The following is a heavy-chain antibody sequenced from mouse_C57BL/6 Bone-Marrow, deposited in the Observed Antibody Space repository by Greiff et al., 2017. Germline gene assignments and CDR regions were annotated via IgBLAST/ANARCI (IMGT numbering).Heavy chain of an antibody. V-gene: IGHV1-81*01. CDR3: ATLGSTSYAMDY. D-gene: IGHD1-1*01. Sequence: QVQLVESGAELARPGASVKLSCKASGYTFTSYGISWVKQRTGQGLEWIGEIYPRSGNTYYNEKFKGKATLTADKSSSTAYMELRSLTSEDSAVYFCATLGSTSYAMDYWGQGTSVTVSS. J-gene: IGHJ4*01. CDR2: IYPRSGNT. CDR1: GYTFTSYG.